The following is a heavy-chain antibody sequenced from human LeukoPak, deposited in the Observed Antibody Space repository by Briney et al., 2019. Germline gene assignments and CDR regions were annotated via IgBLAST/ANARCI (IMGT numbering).Heavy chain of an antibody. D-gene: IGHD7-27*01. CDR1: GFTFSSYT. CDR2: ITTSDGNT. J-gene: IGHJ6*02. CDR3: AKDGGLWVSAHWGDS. V-gene: IGHV3-23*01. Sequence: GGSLRLSCAASGFTFSSYTMSWVRQAPGKGLEWVSTITTSDGNTYYADSVKGRFTVSRDNSKNTLFLQMNSLRAEDTAVYYCAKDGGLWVSAHWGDSWGQGTTVTVSS.